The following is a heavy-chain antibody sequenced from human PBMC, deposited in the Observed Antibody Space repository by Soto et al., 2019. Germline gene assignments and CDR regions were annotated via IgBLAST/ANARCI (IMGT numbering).Heavy chain of an antibody. D-gene: IGHD3-3*01. CDR3: ARQSGYPYYYYYGMDV. CDR1: GFAFSSYA. J-gene: IGHJ6*02. CDR2: ISYDTTKE. V-gene: IGHV3-30-3*01. Sequence: GGSLRLSCAVSGFAFSSYAMHWVRQAPGQGLEWVSTISYDTTKEYYADSVKGRFTISRDNSKSMVFLQMRSLRPDDMAVYYCARQSGYPYYYYYGMDVWGQGTTVTVSS.